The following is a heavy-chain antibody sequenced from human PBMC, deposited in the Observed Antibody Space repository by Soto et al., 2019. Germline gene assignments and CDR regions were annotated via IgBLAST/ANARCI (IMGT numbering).Heavy chain of an antibody. Sequence: SETLSLTCTVSGGSISSGGNYWTWVHQYPGKGLEWIGYMYYSGITYHNPSLKSRIIISVDTSKNQFSLSLSSVTAADTAMYYCARAINDFWSGFSYYFDSWGPGTLVTVSS. D-gene: IGHD3-3*01. J-gene: IGHJ4*02. CDR2: MYYSGIT. CDR1: GGSISSGGNY. CDR3: ARAINDFWSGFSYYFDS. V-gene: IGHV4-31*03.